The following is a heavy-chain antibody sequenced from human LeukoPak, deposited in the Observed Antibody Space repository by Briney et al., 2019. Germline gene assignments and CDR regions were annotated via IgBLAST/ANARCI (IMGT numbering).Heavy chain of an antibody. J-gene: IGHJ6*02. CDR3: ARVPKSAVGYYYYGMEV. CDR2: VSYSGST. CDR1: GGSVSSGGYY. V-gene: IGHV4-61*08. Sequence: PSETLSLTCNVSGGSVSSGGYYWNWIRQPPGKGLEWIGHVSYSGSTNYNPSLKSRVTISLDTSKNQFSLKLSSVTAADTAVYFCARVPKSAVGYYYYGMEVWGQGTTVTVSS. D-gene: IGHD6-19*01.